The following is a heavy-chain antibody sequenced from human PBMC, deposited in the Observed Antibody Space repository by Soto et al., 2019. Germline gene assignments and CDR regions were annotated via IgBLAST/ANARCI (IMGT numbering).Heavy chain of an antibody. Sequence: EVQLVESGGGLVQPGGSLRLSCAASGFTFSSYWMSWVRQAPGKGLEWVANIKQDGSEKYYVDSVKGRFTISRDNAKNSLYLQMNSLRAEDTAVYYCARQHAIVATMGGDYYYYYYMDVWGKGTTVTVSS. CDR3: ARQHAIVATMGGDYYYYYYMDV. V-gene: IGHV3-7*01. J-gene: IGHJ6*03. CDR2: IKQDGSEK. D-gene: IGHD5-12*01. CDR1: GFTFSSYW.